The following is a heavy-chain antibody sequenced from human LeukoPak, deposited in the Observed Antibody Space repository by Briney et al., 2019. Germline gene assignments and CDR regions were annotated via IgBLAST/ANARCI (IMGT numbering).Heavy chain of an antibody. D-gene: IGHD5-12*01. Sequence: ASVKVSCKASEYTFTGYYIHWVRQAPGQGLEWMAWINPNSGGTYYAQKFQGRVTMTRDTSISTAYMELSRLRSDDTAVYYCARVLSGYVYFDYWGQGTLVTVSS. CDR2: INPNSGGT. CDR3: ARVLSGYVYFDY. CDR1: EYTFTGYY. J-gene: IGHJ4*02. V-gene: IGHV1-2*02.